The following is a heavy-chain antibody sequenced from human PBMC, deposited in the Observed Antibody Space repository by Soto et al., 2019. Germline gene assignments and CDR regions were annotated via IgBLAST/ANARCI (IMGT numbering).Heavy chain of an antibody. D-gene: IGHD3-16*01. CDR3: AKKEEYDHVWGKSPLD. Sequence: PGGSLRLSCAASGFSFKDYYMTWMRQTPGKGLEWISTITSSGGTTYYAASVKGRVTISRDNANNSLYLQMSGLRAEDTALYYCAKKEEYDHVWGKSPLDWGQGTLVTVSS. CDR2: ITSSGGTT. V-gene: IGHV3-11*01. CDR1: GFSFKDYY. J-gene: IGHJ4*03.